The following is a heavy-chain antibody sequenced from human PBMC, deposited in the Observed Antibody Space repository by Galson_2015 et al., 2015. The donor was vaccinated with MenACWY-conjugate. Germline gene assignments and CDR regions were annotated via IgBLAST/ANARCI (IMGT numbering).Heavy chain of an antibody. CDR3: ARVGTWIHQYFYYMDV. J-gene: IGHJ6*03. Sequence: LRLSCAASGFTFTGYEFNWVRQAPGKGLEWLSHISKSGSPIYYADSVKGRFTISRDNVKKSLFLEMNSLRAGDTGVYYCARVGTWIHQYFYYMDVWGKGTTVTVSS. CDR2: ISKSGSPI. D-gene: IGHD5-18*01. V-gene: IGHV3-48*03. CDR1: GFTFTGYE.